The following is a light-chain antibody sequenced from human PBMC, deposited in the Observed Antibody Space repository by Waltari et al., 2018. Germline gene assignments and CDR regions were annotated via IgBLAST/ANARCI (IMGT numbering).Light chain of an antibody. CDR2: AAS. J-gene: IGKJ1*01. Sequence: EIVLTQSPGTLSLSPGERATLSCRDSQSVRGTLAWYQQKPGQPPRLIIYAASIRATGIPDRFSGSGSGTDFTLTIIRLEPEDFAVYYYQHYVRLPVTFGQGTKVEIK. V-gene: IGKV3-20*01. CDR3: QHYVRLPVT. CDR1: QSVRGT.